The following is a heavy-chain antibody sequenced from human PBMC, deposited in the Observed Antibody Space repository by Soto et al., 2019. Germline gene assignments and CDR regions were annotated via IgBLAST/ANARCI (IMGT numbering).Heavy chain of an antibody. D-gene: IGHD6-13*01. Sequence: GGSLRLSCAASGFTFSSYAMHWVRQAPGKGLEWVAVISYDGSNKYYADSVKGRFTISRDNSKNTLYLQMNSLRAEDTAVYYCARDREQQLEVYYYYGMDVWGQGTTVNVSS. CDR1: GFTFSSYA. CDR2: ISYDGSNK. V-gene: IGHV3-30-3*01. J-gene: IGHJ6*02. CDR3: ARDREQQLEVYYYYGMDV.